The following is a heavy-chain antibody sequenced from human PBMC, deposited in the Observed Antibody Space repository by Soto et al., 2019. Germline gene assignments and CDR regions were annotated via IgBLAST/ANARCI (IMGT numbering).Heavy chain of an antibody. CDR3: AKDRGPYCSGGICYPPSWFDP. CDR1: GFTYGNYA. J-gene: IGHJ5*02. Sequence: PGGSLRLSCVGSGFTYGNYAMSWVRQAPGKELEWVSSITGIDGRTYYADSVKGRFTISRDNPKNTLYLQMNNLRAEDTAMFYCAKDRGPYCSGGICYPPSWFDPWGQGTQVTVSS. V-gene: IGHV3-23*01. D-gene: IGHD2-15*01. CDR2: ITGIDGRT.